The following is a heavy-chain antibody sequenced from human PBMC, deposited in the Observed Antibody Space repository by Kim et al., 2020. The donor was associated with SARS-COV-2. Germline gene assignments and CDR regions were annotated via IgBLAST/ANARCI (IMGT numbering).Heavy chain of an antibody. CDR3: SVHRAGGDFYD. CDR2: T. Sequence: TDYAAPVKGRFTISRDDSKHTVSLQMNSLKTEDTAVYYCSVHRAGGDFYDWGQGTLVTVSS. V-gene: IGHV3-15*01. J-gene: IGHJ4*02. D-gene: IGHD2-21*01.